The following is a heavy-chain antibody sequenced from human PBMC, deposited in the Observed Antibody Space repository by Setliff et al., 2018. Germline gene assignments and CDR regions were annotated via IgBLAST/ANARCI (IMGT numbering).Heavy chain of an antibody. CDR3: ARNPYCSSTSCYGYYFDY. CDR1: GGPISSSSYY. D-gene: IGHD2-2*01. V-gene: IGHV4-39*07. Sequence: PSETLSLPCTVAGGPISSSSYYWGWIRQPPGKGLEWIGSIYYSGSTYYNPSLKSRVTISVDTSKNQFSLKLSSVTAADTAVYYCARNPYCSSTSCYGYYFDYWGQGTLVTVSS. CDR2: IYYSGST. J-gene: IGHJ4*02.